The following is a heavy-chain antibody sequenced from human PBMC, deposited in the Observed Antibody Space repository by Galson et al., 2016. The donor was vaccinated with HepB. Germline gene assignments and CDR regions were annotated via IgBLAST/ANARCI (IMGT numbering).Heavy chain of an antibody. V-gene: IGHV3-21*06. Sequence: SLRLSCAASGFIFSSYSMNWVRQAPGKGLEWVSSISSSSSYIYYADSVKGRFTISRDNAKNSLYLQMNSLRAEDTAVYYCASHYDILTGYFYGYYFDYWGQGTLVTVSS. CDR3: ASHYDILTGYFYGYYFDY. J-gene: IGHJ4*02. CDR2: ISSSSSYI. D-gene: IGHD3-9*01. CDR1: GFIFSSYS.